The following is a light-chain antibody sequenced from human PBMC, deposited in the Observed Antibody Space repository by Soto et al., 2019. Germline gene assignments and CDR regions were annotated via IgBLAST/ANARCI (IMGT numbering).Light chain of an antibody. CDR3: QLRSNCQFT. CDR1: QSVSSY. V-gene: IGKV3-11*01. Sequence: EIVLTQSPATLSLSPGERATLSCRASQSVSSYLAWYQQKPGEAPRLLVYDASNRATGIPARFSGSGSGTDFTLTISSPEPEDFAVYYCQLRSNCQFTFGPGTKVDIK. CDR2: DAS. J-gene: IGKJ3*01.